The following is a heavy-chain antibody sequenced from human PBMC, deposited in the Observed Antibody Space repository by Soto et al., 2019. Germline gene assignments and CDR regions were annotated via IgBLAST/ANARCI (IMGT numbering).Heavy chain of an antibody. CDR2: MSSDGSKI. CDR3: AKDEGVGGTLGLFDY. V-gene: IGHV3-30*18. Sequence: QVQLVESGGGAVQPGESLRLSCVASGFDFTYYAMHWVRQAPGKGLESVAVMSSDGSKIHHTDSVKGRFTISRDNSKNTLYLQMTSLRKADTAVYFCAKDEGVGGTLGLFDYWGQGTLVSVSS. D-gene: IGHD1-26*01. CDR1: GFDFTYYA. J-gene: IGHJ4*02.